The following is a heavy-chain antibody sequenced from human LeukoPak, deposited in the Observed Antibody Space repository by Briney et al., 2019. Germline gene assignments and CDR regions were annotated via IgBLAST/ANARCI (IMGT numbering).Heavy chain of an antibody. Sequence: PGGSLRLSCTASGFIFSNSGMHWVRQAPGKGLEWVAVIWSDGSYRYYADSVKGRFTISRENSKNTLYLQMNSLSVEDTAIYYCVLGVGGSESFLLGSWGQGTLVTVSS. CDR2: IWSDGSYR. CDR3: VLGVGGSESFLLGS. J-gene: IGHJ4*02. D-gene: IGHD3-10*01. CDR1: GFIFSNSG. V-gene: IGHV3-33*01.